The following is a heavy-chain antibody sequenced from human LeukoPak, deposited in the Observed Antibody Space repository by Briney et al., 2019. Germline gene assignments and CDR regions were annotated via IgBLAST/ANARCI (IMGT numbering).Heavy chain of an antibody. Sequence: GGSLRLSCAASGFTFNIYNMNWVRKAPGKGLEWVSSISSSSSSYIYYADSVKGRFTISRDNARNSLYLQMDSLRAEGTAVYYCAALDNGRDYWGQGTLVTVSS. CDR1: GFTFNIYN. J-gene: IGHJ4*02. V-gene: IGHV3-21*01. CDR2: ISSSSSSYI. CDR3: AALDNGRDY. D-gene: IGHD1-14*01.